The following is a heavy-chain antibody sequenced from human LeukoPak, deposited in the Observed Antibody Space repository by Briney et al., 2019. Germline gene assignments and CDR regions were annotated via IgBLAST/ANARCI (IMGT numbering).Heavy chain of an antibody. D-gene: IGHD3-10*01. J-gene: IGHJ4*02. V-gene: IGHV3-48*01. CDR2: ISSRSSTI. Sequence: AGGSLRLSCAASGLTISSYSMKWVRQAPGKGLQWVSYISSRSSTIYYADSVKGRFTISTDNPKNSLYLQMNSLRAEDTAVYYCARALWFGETFPAYWGQGTLVTVSS. CDR3: ARALWFGETFPAY. CDR1: GLTISSYS.